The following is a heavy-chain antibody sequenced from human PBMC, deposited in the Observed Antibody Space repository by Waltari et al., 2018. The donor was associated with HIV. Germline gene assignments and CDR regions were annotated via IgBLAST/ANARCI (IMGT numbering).Heavy chain of an antibody. CDR1: GFTFSLYW. CDR3: ARMGLMMYAIGAFDI. D-gene: IGHD2-8*01. V-gene: IGHV3-7*01. J-gene: IGHJ3*02. CDR2: IKQDGSEK. Sequence: EVQLVESGGGLVQPGGSLRLSCAASGFTFSLYWLSWVGQAPGKGLEWVANIKQDGSEKHYVDSVKGRFTISRDNAKNSLYLQMNSLRAEDTAVYYCARMGLMMYAIGAFDIWGQGTMVTVSS.